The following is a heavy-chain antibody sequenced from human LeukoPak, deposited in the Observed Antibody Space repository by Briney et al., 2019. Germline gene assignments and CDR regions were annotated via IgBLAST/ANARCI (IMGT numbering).Heavy chain of an antibody. CDR1: GGTFSSYA. Sequence: SVKVSCKASGGTFSSYAISWVRQAPGQGLEWMGRIIPILGIANYAQKFQGRVTITADKSTSTAYMELSSLRSEDTAVYYCARVRREEAAGTNYYYYGMDVWGQGTTVTVSS. J-gene: IGHJ6*02. CDR2: IIPILGIA. V-gene: IGHV1-69*04. D-gene: IGHD6-13*01. CDR3: ARVRREEAAGTNYYYYGMDV.